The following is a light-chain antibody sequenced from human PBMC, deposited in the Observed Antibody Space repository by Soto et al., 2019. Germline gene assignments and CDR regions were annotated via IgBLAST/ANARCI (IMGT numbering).Light chain of an antibody. J-gene: IGKJ5*01. CDR1: QSISSW. Sequence: DIQMTQSPSTLSASVGDRVTITCRASQSISSWLAWYQQKPGKAPKLLIYKASSLESGVPSTFSGSGSGTEFTLTISSLQPDDSATYYCQQSFNTPITFGQGTRLEI. CDR3: QQSFNTPIT. CDR2: KAS. V-gene: IGKV1-5*03.